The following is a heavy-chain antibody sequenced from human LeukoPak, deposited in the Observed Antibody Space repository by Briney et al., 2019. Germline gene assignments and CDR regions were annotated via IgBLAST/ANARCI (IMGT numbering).Heavy chain of an antibody. Sequence: GGSLRLSCAASGFTFSIYSMNWVRQAPGKRLEWVSSISSSSSYIYYADSVKGRFTIARDNAKNSLYLQMNSLRAEDTAVYYCARGLTVPPQNYFDYWGQGTLVTVSS. D-gene: IGHD4-17*01. J-gene: IGHJ4*02. CDR3: ARGLTVPPQNYFDY. CDR1: GFTFSIYS. CDR2: ISSSSSYI. V-gene: IGHV3-21*01.